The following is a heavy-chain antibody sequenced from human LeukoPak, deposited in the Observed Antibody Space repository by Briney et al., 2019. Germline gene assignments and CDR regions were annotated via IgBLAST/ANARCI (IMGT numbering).Heavy chain of an antibody. J-gene: IGHJ4*02. V-gene: IGHV3-7*01. Sequence: PGGSLRLSCAVSGLTFSSYWMTWVRQAPGKGLELVANIKQDGSEKYYVDSVKGRFTISRDNAKNSLYLQMNSLRAEDTALYYYARPRGGAYWGQGTLVTVSS. CDR1: GLTFSSYW. CDR3: ARPRGGAY. CDR2: IKQDGSEK. D-gene: IGHD3-10*01.